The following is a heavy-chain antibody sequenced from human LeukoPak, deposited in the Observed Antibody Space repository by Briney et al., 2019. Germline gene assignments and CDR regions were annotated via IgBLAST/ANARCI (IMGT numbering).Heavy chain of an antibody. CDR2: ISSSSSYI. CDR3: ARKGGWESDRDY. J-gene: IGHJ4*02. D-gene: IGHD1-26*01. Sequence: GGSLRLSCAASGFTFSTYSMNWVRQAPGKGLEWVSSISSSSSYIYYADSVKGRFTISRDNAKNSLYLQMNSLRAEDTAVYYCARKGGWESDRDYWGQGTLVTVSS. V-gene: IGHV3-21*01. CDR1: GFTFSTYS.